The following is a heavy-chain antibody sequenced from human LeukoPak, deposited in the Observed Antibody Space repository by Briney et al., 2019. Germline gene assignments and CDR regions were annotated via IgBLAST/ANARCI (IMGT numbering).Heavy chain of an antibody. Sequence: GGSLRLSCAASGFTFSSYALHWVRQAPGKGLEWVAFIRYDGSNKYYADSVKGRFTISRDNSKNTLYLQMNSLRAEDTAVYYCAKGPYYGSGSYFTNWFDPWGQGTLVTVSS. CDR1: GFTFSSYA. J-gene: IGHJ5*02. V-gene: IGHV3-30*02. CDR3: AKGPYYGSGSYFTNWFDP. CDR2: IRYDGSNK. D-gene: IGHD3-10*01.